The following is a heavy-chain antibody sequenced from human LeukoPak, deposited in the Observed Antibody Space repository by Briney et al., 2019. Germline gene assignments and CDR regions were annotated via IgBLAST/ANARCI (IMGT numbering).Heavy chain of an antibody. CDR1: GFTFSSYA. CDR2: ISGSGGST. V-gene: IGHV3-23*01. J-gene: IGHJ6*03. Sequence: GGSLRLSCAASGFTFSSYAMSWVRQAPGKGLEWVSAISGSGGSTYYADSVKGRFTISRDNSKNTLYLQMNSLRAEDTAVYYCAKGRITIFGVVPAPDYYMDVWGKGTTVTVSS. CDR3: AKGRITIFGVVPAPDYYMDV. D-gene: IGHD3-3*01.